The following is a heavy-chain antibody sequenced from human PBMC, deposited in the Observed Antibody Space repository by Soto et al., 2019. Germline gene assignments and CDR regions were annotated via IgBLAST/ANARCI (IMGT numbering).Heavy chain of an antibody. CDR3: AGGLRLHFDY. CDR2: ISGSGNRT. Sequence: EVQLLESGGSLVQPGGSLRLSCAASGFSFSVYAMNWVRQAPGKGLEWVSGISGSGNRTYYADSVQGRFTISRDNSKDTLYLQINSLRAEDTAVYYCAGGLRLHFDYWGQGALVTVSS. J-gene: IGHJ4*02. D-gene: IGHD3-16*01. CDR1: GFSFSVYA. V-gene: IGHV3-23*01.